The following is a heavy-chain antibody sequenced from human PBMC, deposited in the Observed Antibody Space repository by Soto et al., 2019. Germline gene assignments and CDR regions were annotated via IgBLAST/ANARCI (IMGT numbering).Heavy chain of an antibody. CDR1: GFTFSNAW. CDR2: IKSKTDGGTT. Sequence: GGSLRLSCAASGFTFSNAWMSWVRQAPGKGLEWVGRIKSKTDGGTTDYAAPVKGRFTISRDDSKNTLYLQMNSLKTEDTAVYYCTTAGYSSGWYRSVDAFDIWGQGTMVTVSS. J-gene: IGHJ3*02. D-gene: IGHD6-19*01. CDR3: TTAGYSSGWYRSVDAFDI. V-gene: IGHV3-15*01.